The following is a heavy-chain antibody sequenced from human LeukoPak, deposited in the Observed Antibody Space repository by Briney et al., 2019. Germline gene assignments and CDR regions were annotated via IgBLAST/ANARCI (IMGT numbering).Heavy chain of an antibody. Sequence: GGSLRLSCAASGFSFSSNGMHWARQAPGKGLEWVAVIWYDGSNKYYADFVKGRFTISRDNSKITLYLQINSLRPEDTAVYYCARGRSLWFGDLDFWGQGTLVTVSS. D-gene: IGHD3-10*01. J-gene: IGHJ4*02. V-gene: IGHV3-33*01. CDR3: ARGRSLWFGDLDF. CDR2: IWYDGSNK. CDR1: GFSFSSNG.